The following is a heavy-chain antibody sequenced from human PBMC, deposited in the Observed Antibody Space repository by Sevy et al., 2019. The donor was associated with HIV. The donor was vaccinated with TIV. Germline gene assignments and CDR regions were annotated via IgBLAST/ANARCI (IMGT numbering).Heavy chain of an antibody. V-gene: IGHV3-11*01. Sequence: GGSLRLSCTASGFTLSDYYMSWIRQAPGKGLQWISYISGSDDSGGDDTIYNADSVKGRFTISRENAKNSLYLQMSSLRADDTAVYYCARDHVKDGKGGDYYYHAMDVWGRGTTVTVSS. D-gene: IGHD3-16*01. CDR2: ISGSDDSGGDDTI. CDR1: GFTLSDYY. CDR3: ARDHVKDGKGGDYYYHAMDV. J-gene: IGHJ6*02.